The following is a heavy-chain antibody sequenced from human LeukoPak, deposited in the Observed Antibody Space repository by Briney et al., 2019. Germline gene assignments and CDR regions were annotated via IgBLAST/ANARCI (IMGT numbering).Heavy chain of an antibody. CDR2: IKQDGSEK. J-gene: IGHJ4*02. V-gene: IGHV3-7*01. CDR3: ARERNSGFDY. CDR1: GFTFSSFW. Sequence: GGSLRLSCAASGFTFSSFWMSWLGQAPGRGLEWVANIKQDGSEKYYVDSVRGRFTISRDNAKNSLYLQMNSLRAEDTAVYYCARERNSGFDYWGQGTLVTVSS. D-gene: IGHD2/OR15-2a*01.